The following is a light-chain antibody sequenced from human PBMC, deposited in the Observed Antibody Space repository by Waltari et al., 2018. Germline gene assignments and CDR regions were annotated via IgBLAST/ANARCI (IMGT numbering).Light chain of an antibody. CDR2: GTF. Sequence: EIVLTQSTGTLSLSPGEGDTLSCSTSQTMRTTYLAWYQQKPGQAPTLLIYGTFSRATGIPDRFTGSGSGTDFSLTISSLEPEDFATYYCQQYDISPLTFGGGTKVEIK. CDR1: QTMRTTY. V-gene: IGKV3-20*01. CDR3: QQYDISPLT. J-gene: IGKJ4*01.